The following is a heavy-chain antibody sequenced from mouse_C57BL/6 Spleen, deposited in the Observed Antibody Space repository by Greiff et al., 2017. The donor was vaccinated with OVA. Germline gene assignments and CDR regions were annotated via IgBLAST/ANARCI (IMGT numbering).Heavy chain of an antibody. CDR2: ISYDGSN. Sequence: SRPRLAEPSQSLSLTCSVTCYSNNSGYYWNWIRQFPGNKLEWMGYISYDGSNNYNPSLKNRNSITRDKSMNQFFLKLDYVTTEDTAACYFARGAGVFDYWGQGTPLTVSA. CDR3: ARGAGVFDY. J-gene: IGHJ2*01. CDR1: CYSNNSGYY. D-gene: IGHD3-3*01. V-gene: IGHV3-6*01.